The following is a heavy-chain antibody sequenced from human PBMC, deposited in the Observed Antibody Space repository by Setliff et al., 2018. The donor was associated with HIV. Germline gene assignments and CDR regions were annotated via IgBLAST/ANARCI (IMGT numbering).Heavy chain of an antibody. CDR1: GGSISSYY. CDR3: ARGFSGDYLFTGYLDV. J-gene: IGHJ6*03. CDR2: IYYSGST. Sequence: SETLSLTCTVSGGSISSYYWSWIRQPPGKGLEWIGYIYYSGSTNYNPSLKSRVTISVDTSKNQFSLKLSSVTAADTAFYYCARGFSGDYLFTGYLDVWGKGTTVTVSS. D-gene: IGHD3-22*01. V-gene: IGHV4-59*12.